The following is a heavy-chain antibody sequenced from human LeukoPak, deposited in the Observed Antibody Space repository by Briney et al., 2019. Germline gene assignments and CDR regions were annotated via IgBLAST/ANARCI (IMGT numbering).Heavy chain of an antibody. CDR1: GFTFSSYA. CDR2: ISGSGGST. Sequence: GGSLRLSCAASGFTFSSYAMSWVRQAPGKGLEGVSAISGSGGSTYYADSVKGRFTISRDNSKNTLHLQMNSLRAEDTAVYYCAKDQSSSWAFGYWGQGTLVTVSS. D-gene: IGHD6-13*01. CDR3: AKDQSSSWAFGY. J-gene: IGHJ4*02. V-gene: IGHV3-23*01.